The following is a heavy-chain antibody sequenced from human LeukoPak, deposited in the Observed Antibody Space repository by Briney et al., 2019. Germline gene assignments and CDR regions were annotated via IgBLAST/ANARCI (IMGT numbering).Heavy chain of an antibody. CDR3: AKDFHGGHDY. D-gene: IGHD3-16*01. Sequence: GGSLILSCAASGFTFSSYGMHWVRQAPGKGLEWVAVISYDGSNKYYADSVKGRFTISRDNSKNTLYLQMNSLRAEDTAVYYCAKDFHGGHDYWGQGTLVTVSS. J-gene: IGHJ4*02. V-gene: IGHV3-30*18. CDR1: GFTFSSYG. CDR2: ISYDGSNK.